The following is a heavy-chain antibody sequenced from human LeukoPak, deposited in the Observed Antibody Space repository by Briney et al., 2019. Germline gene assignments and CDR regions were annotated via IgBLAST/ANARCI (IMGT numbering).Heavy chain of an antibody. D-gene: IGHD6-13*01. CDR1: GGSISNTNW. CDR2: VNLQGST. V-gene: IGHV4-4*02. J-gene: IGHJ4*02. CDR3: ARVRDSSTWNERYFDY. Sequence: SETLSLTCGVSGGSISNTNWWTWVRQPPGEGPEWIGEVNLQGSTNYNSSLKSRVAISVDKSENHISLKLTSVIAADTAVYYCARVRDSSTWNERYFDYWGQGTLVTVSS.